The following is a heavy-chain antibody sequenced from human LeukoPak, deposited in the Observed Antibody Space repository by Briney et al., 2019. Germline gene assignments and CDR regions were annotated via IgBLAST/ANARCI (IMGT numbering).Heavy chain of an antibody. CDR3: ARDQCSGGSCYEGAFDY. J-gene: IGHJ4*02. V-gene: IGHV3-66*02. D-gene: IGHD2-15*01. CDR1: GFTVSSNY. CDR2: IYSGGST. Sequence: GGSLRPSCAASGFTVSSNYMSWVRQAPGKGLGWVSVIYSGGSTYYADSVKGRFTISRDNSKNTLYLQMNSLRAEDTAVYYCARDQCSGGSCYEGAFDYWGQGTLVTVSS.